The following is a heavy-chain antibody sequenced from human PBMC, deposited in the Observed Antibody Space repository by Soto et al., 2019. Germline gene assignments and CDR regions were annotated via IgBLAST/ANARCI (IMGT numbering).Heavy chain of an antibody. J-gene: IGHJ4*02. CDR3: ARDIPGTARDY. V-gene: IGHV3-7*01. D-gene: IGHD1-7*01. CDR2: IKQDGSEK. Sequence: PGGFLRLSCAASGVTFSRSWMSWVRQAPGKGLEWVANIKQDGSEKYYVDSVKGRFTISRDNAKNSLYLQMNSLRAEDTAVYYCARDIPGTARDYWGQGTLVTVSS. CDR1: GVTFSRSW.